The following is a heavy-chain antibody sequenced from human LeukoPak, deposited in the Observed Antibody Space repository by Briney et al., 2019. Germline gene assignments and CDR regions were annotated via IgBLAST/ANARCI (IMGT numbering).Heavy chain of an antibody. D-gene: IGHD3-22*01. CDR2: ISGSGGST. V-gene: IGHV3-23*01. J-gene: IGHJ4*02. CDR3: ARPSITMIVVAYDY. Sequence: GGSLRLSCAASGFTFSSYAMSLVRQAPGKGLEWVSAISGSGGSTYYADSVKGRFTISRDNSKNTLYLQMNSLRAEDTAVYYCARPSITMIVVAYDYWGQGTLVTVSS. CDR1: GFTFSSYA.